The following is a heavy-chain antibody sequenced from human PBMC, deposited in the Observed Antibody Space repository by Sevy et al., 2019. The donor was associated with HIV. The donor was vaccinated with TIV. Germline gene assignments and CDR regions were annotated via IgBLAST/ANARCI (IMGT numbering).Heavy chain of an antibody. J-gene: IGHJ4*02. CDR2: IWYDGGYK. CDR3: AKDNRPYDSSGYQDY. V-gene: IGHV3-33*06. D-gene: IGHD3-22*01. CDR1: RFTFSVYG. Sequence: GGSLRLSCAASRFTFSVYGMHWVRQAPGKGLEWLAVIWYDGGYKYYADSVKGRFTISRDNSNNTLYLQMNSLRAEDTAVYYCAKDNRPYDSSGYQDYWGQGTLVTVSS.